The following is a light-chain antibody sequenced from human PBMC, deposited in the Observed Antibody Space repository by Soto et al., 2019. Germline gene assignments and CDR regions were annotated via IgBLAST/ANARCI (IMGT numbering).Light chain of an antibody. J-gene: IGKJ4*01. Sequence: EIVMTQSPATLSVSPGERVTLSCRASQSARSNLAWYQQKPGQAPRLLMYGASTRATGIPARFSGSGSGTEFTLTISSLQSEDFAVYYCQHYDHWPLTCGGGTKVDIK. CDR1: QSARSN. CDR3: QHYDHWPLT. V-gene: IGKV3-15*01. CDR2: GAS.